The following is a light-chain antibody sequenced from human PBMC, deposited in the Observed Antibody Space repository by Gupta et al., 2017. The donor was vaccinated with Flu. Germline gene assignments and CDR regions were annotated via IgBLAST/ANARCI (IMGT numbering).Light chain of an antibody. Sequence: SALTHPAPVSGSPRQSITISCPRTSSDVGGYNYVSWYQQHPGKAPKLMIYEVSNRPSGVSNRFSSSKSGNTASLTISGLQAEDEADYYCSSYTSSSTLVFGGGTKLTVL. CDR1: SSDVGGYNY. CDR2: EVS. V-gene: IGLV2-14*01. J-gene: IGLJ3*02. CDR3: SSYTSSSTLV.